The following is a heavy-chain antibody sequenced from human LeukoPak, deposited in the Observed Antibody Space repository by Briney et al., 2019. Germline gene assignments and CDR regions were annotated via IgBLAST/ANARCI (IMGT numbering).Heavy chain of an antibody. Sequence: PGGSLRLSCAASGFTFSSYSMNWVRQAPGKGLEWVSSISSSSSYIYYADSVKGRFTISRDNAKNSLYLQMNSLRAEDTAVYYCARFSPVLDIVVVVAAQILDYWGQGTLVTVSS. CDR3: ARFSPVLDIVVVVAAQILDY. CDR1: GFTFSSYS. D-gene: IGHD2-15*01. CDR2: ISSSSSYI. V-gene: IGHV3-21*01. J-gene: IGHJ4*02.